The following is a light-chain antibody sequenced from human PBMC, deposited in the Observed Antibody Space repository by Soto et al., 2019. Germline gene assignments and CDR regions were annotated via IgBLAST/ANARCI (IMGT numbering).Light chain of an antibody. CDR3: QQYGSSPYT. Sequence: EIVLTQSPGTLSLSPGESATLSCRASQSVSSSYLAWYQQKPGQAPRLLIYGTSSRATGIPHRFSGSGSGTDFILTIRSLEPEDFAVYYCQQYGSSPYTFGQGTKLEI. CDR1: QSVSSSY. V-gene: IGKV3-20*01. CDR2: GTS. J-gene: IGKJ2*01.